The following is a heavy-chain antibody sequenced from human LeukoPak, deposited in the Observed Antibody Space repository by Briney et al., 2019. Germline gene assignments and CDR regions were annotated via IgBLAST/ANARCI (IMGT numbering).Heavy chain of an antibody. J-gene: IGHJ4*02. D-gene: IGHD5-24*01. CDR2: IIPIFGTA. V-gene: IGHV1-69*13. CDR1: EGTFSSYA. CDR3: ARGQRWLQLPYYFDY. Sequence: ASVKVSCKASEGTFSSYAISWVRQAPGQGLEWMGGIIPIFGTANYAQKFQGRVTITADESTSTAYMELSSLRSEDTAVYYCARGQRWLQLPYYFDYWGQGTLVTVSS.